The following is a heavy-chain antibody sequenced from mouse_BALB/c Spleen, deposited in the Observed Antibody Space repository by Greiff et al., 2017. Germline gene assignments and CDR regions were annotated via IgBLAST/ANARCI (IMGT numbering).Heavy chain of an antibody. V-gene: IGHV5-12-2*01. D-gene: IGHD2-10*02. CDR3: ARQYDNYVDYAMDY. CDR1: GFTFSSYT. Sequence: EVMLVESGGGLVQPGGSLKLSCAASGFTFSSYTMSWVRQTPEKRLEWVAYISNGGGSTYYPDTVKGRFTISRDNAKNTLYLQMSSLKSEDTAMYYCARQYDNYVDYAMDYWGQGTSVTVSS. CDR2: ISNGGGST. J-gene: IGHJ4*01.